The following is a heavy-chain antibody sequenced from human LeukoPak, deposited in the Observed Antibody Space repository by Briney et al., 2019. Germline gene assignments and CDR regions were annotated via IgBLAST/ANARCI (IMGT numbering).Heavy chain of an antibody. J-gene: IGHJ1*01. V-gene: IGHV3-30*02. D-gene: IGHD6-13*01. Sequence: GGSLRLSCTASGFTFSAYGMHWVRQAPGKGLEWVSFIRYDETYKYYADSVKGRFTVSRDNSKNTLYLQMNSLRAEDTAVYYCARVRSIAAAGTCEYFQHWGQGTLVTVSS. CDR2: IRYDETYK. CDR1: GFTFSAYG. CDR3: ARVRSIAAAGTCEYFQH.